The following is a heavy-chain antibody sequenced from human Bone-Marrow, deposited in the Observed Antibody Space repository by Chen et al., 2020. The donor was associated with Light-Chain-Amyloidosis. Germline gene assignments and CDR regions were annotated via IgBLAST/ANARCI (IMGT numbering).Heavy chain of an antibody. J-gene: IGHJ4*02. D-gene: IGHD2-2*01. CDR3: ARGRPVDGQYLLDH. Sequence: QVQLVQSGSEVKEPGASVKVSCRASGYRFSDYYIYWFRQAPGQTLEWLGWINPTTGATRYAQMFQGRVAVTSDTSISAAYMDLNSLESDDTAVYYCARGRPVDGQYLLDHWGQGALVTVSS. CDR2: INPTTGAT. V-gene: IGHV1-2*02. CDR1: GYRFSDYY.